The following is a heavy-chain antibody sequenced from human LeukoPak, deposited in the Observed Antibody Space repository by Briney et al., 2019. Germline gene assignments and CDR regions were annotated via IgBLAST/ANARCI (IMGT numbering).Heavy chain of an antibody. V-gene: IGHV3-23*01. CDR3: AKIPQVSTTSVPNFDY. Sequence: GGSLRLSCAASGFTFSSYGMSWVRQAPGKGLEWVSAISGSGGSTYYADSVKGRFTISRDNSRNTLYLQMISLRAEDTGVYYCAKIPQVSTTSVPNFDYWGQGTLVTVSS. J-gene: IGHJ4*02. CDR2: ISGSGGST. CDR1: GFTFSSYG. D-gene: IGHD2/OR15-2a*01.